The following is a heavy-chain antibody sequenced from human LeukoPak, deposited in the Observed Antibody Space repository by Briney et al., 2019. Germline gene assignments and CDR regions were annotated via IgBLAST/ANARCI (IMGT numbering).Heavy chain of an antibody. CDR2: ISYDGSNK. V-gene: IGHV3-30*03. CDR1: GFTFSSYG. CDR3: ARDQGTSTTAPKRKGRFDP. Sequence: GGSMRLSCAASGFTFSSYGMHWVRQAPGKGLEWVAVISYDGSNKYYADSVKGRFTISRDNSKNTLYLQMNSLRAEDTAVYYCARDQGTSTTAPKRKGRFDPWGQGTLVTVSS. D-gene: IGHD1-1*01. J-gene: IGHJ5*02.